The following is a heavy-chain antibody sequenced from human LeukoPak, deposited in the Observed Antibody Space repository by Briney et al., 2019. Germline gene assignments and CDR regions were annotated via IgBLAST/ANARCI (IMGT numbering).Heavy chain of an antibody. Sequence: ASVKVSCKASGYTFTSYYMHWVRHAPGQGLEWMGIINPSGGSTSYAQKFQGRVTMTRDTSTSTVYMELSSLRSEDTAVCCCARDLSGDIVVVPAASTDYWGRGTLVTVSS. CDR1: GYTFTSYY. D-gene: IGHD2-2*01. V-gene: IGHV1-46*01. CDR2: INPSGGST. CDR3: ARDLSGDIVVVPAASTDY. J-gene: IGHJ4*02.